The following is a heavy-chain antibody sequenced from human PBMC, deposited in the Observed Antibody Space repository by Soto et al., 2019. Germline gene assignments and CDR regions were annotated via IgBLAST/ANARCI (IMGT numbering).Heavy chain of an antibody. Sequence: EVQLVESGGGLVQPGGSLRLSCAASGFILSDHYMDWVRQTPGKGLEWVGRSRNKANNYITEYAASVKGRFISSRDDSMNSLFLQMTSLGIEDTAVYYCARERAAAPFDFWGQGSLVTVSS. CDR2: SRNKANNYIT. V-gene: IGHV3-72*01. CDR1: GFILSDHY. D-gene: IGHD6-13*01. CDR3: ARERAAAPFDF. J-gene: IGHJ4*02.